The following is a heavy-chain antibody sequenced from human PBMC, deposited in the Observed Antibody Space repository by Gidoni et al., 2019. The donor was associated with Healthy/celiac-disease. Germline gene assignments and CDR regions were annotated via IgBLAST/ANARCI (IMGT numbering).Heavy chain of an antibody. CDR1: GGSISSSSYY. D-gene: IGHD6-19*01. V-gene: IGHV4-39*01. Sequence: QLQLQESGPGLVKPSETLSLTCPVSGGSISSSSYYWGWIRQPPGKGLVWIGSIYYSGSTYYHPSLKSRVTIAVHTSKNQFSLKLSAVTAADTAVYYCAKMAGAGMGGRDYWGQGTLVTVSS. CDR2: IYYSGST. J-gene: IGHJ4*02. CDR3: AKMAGAGMGGRDY.